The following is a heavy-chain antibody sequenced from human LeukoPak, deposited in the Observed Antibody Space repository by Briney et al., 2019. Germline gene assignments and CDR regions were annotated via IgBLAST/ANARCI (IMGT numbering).Heavy chain of an antibody. V-gene: IGHV4-39*01. D-gene: IGHD3-22*01. CDR2: IYFSGST. Sequence: SETLSLTCTVSGGSISSSSYYWGWIRQPPGKGLEWIGGIYFSGSTYYNPSLKSRVTISVDTSKNQFSLKLSSVTAADTAVYYCARHFPQSSGYRFHLTGGVFDPWGQGTLVTVSS. CDR3: ARHFPQSSGYRFHLTGGVFDP. CDR1: GGSISSSSYY. J-gene: IGHJ5*02.